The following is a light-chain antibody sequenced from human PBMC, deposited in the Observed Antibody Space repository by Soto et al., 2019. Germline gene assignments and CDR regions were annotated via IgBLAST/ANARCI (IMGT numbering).Light chain of an antibody. CDR1: SSDIGAYTS. V-gene: IGLV2-14*01. CDR3: SSYTSDNRSYV. Sequence: QSALTQPASVSGSPGQSITISCTGTSSDIGAYTSVSWYQQHPGKAPKVMIYEVSKRPSGVSNRFSGSKSGNTASLTIFGLQGEDEAHYYCSSYTSDNRSYVFGTGTKVTVL. CDR2: EVS. J-gene: IGLJ1*01.